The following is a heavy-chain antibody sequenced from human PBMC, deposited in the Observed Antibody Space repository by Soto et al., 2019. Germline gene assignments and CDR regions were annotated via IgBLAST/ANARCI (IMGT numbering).Heavy chain of an antibody. CDR2: INHSGST. CDR3: ARRATYYYDSSGSES. Sequence: SETLSLTSAVYGGSFGGYYWSWIRQPPGKGLEWIGEINHSGSTNYNPSLKSRVTISVDTSKNQFSLKLSSVTAADTAVYYCARRATYYYDSSGSESWGQGTLVTVSS. D-gene: IGHD3-22*01. V-gene: IGHV4-34*01. CDR1: GGSFGGYY. J-gene: IGHJ5*02.